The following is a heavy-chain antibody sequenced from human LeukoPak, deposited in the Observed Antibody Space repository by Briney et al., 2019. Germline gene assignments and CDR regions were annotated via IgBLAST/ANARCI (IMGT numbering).Heavy chain of an antibody. Sequence: PSETLSLTCAVYGGSFSGYYWSWIRQPPGKGLEWIGEINHSGSTNYNPSLKSRVTISVDTSKNQFSLKLSSVTAADTAVYYCARRKSSRVFDIWGQGTMVTVSS. CDR3: ARRKSSRVFDI. D-gene: IGHD6-6*01. CDR2: INHSGST. CDR1: GGSFSGYY. J-gene: IGHJ3*02. V-gene: IGHV4-34*01.